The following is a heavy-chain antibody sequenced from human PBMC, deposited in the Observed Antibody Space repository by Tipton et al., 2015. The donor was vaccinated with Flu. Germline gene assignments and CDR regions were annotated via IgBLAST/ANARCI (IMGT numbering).Heavy chain of an antibody. D-gene: IGHD3-10*01. CDR2: IYSDGNA. CDR3: ARDGPGTYDAFEI. J-gene: IGHJ3*02. Sequence: QLVQSGGGLIQPGGSLRLSCVVSGFTVSSNYMNWVRQAPGKGLEWVSGIYSDGNAYYADSVKGRFAISRDNSKNTLYLQINSLTAEDTAVYFCARDGPGTYDAFEIWGQGTTVTVSS. CDR1: GFTVSSNY. V-gene: IGHV3-53*01.